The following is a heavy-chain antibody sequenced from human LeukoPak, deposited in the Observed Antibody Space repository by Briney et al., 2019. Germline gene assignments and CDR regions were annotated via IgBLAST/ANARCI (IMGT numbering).Heavy chain of an antibody. CDR3: ATRGPPREQWLFPDAFDI. Sequence: ASVKVSCKVSGYTLTELSMHWVRQAPGKGLEWMGGFDPEGGETIYAQKFQGRVTMTEDTSTDTAYMELSSLRSEDTAVYYCATRGPPREQWLFPDAFDIWGQGTMVTVSS. CDR1: GYTLTELS. CDR2: FDPEGGET. V-gene: IGHV1-24*01. J-gene: IGHJ3*02. D-gene: IGHD6-19*01.